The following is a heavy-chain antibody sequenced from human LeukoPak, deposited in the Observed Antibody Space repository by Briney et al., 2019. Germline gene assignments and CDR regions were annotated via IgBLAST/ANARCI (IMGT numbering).Heavy chain of an antibody. CDR3: ARGRKWDTAMVSHYYGMDV. J-gene: IGHJ6*04. D-gene: IGHD5-18*01. V-gene: IGHV4-34*01. CDR2: INHSGST. CDR1: GGSFSGYY. Sequence: SETLSLTCAVYGGSFSGYYWSWIRQPPGKGLEWIGEINHSGSTNYNPSLKSRVTISVDTSKNQFSLKLSSVTAADTAVYYCARGRKWDTAMVSHYYGMDVWGKGNPGHRLL.